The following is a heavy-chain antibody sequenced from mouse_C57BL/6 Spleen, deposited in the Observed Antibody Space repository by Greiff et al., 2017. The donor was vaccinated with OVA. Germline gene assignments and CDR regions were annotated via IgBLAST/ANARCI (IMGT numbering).Heavy chain of an antibody. CDR1: GYTFTSYW. CDR2: IDPSDSET. Sequence: QQSCKASGYTFTSYWMHWVKQRPIQGLEWIGNIDPSDSETHYNQKFKDKATLTVDKSSSTAYMQLSSLTSEDSAVYYCARGRDGNPGYFDYWGQGTTLTVSS. D-gene: IGHD2-1*01. V-gene: IGHV1-52*01. CDR3: ARGRDGNPGYFDY. J-gene: IGHJ2*01.